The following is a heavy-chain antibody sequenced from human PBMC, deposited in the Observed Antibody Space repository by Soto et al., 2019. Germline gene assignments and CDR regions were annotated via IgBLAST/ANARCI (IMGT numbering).Heavy chain of an antibody. CDR3: ARDRVADSLSPNWFDP. CDR2: INSDGSST. Sequence: GGSLRLSCAASGFTFSRYWMHWVRQAPGKGLVWVSRINSDGSSTSYADSVKCRFTISRDNAKNTLYLQMNSLRDEDTAVYYCARDRVADSLSPNWFDPWGQGTLVTVSS. J-gene: IGHJ5*02. D-gene: IGHD2-8*01. V-gene: IGHV3-74*01. CDR1: GFTFSRYW.